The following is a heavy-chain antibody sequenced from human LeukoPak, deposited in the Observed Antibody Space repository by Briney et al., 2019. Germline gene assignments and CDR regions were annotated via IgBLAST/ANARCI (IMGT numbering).Heavy chain of an antibody. CDR1: GYTFTSYD. Sequence: ASVKVSCKASGYTFTSYDINWVRQATGQGLEWMGWMNPNSGNTGYAQKFQGRVTITRNTSISTAYMELSSLRSEDTAVYYCARGLWGIAAAHYGMDVWGQGTTVTVSS. CDR2: MNPNSGNT. J-gene: IGHJ6*02. CDR3: ARGLWGIAAAHYGMDV. V-gene: IGHV1-8*03. D-gene: IGHD6-13*01.